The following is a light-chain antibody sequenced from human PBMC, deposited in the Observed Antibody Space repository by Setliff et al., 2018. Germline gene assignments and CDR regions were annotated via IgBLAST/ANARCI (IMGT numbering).Light chain of an antibody. CDR2: EVS. V-gene: IGLV2-14*01. CDR1: SRDVGGYRY. J-gene: IGLJ1*01. Sequence: QSVLTQPASVSGSPGQSITISCTGTSRDVGGYRYVSWYQQHPGKAPKLMIYEVSNRPSGVSNRFSGSKSGNTASLTISGLQAEDEADYYCTSFTSAHIYVFGTGTKGTVL. CDR3: TSFTSAHIYV.